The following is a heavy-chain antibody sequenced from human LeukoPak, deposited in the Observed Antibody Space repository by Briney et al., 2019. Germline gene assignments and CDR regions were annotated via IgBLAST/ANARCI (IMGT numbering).Heavy chain of an antibody. CDR2: ISASGGST. J-gene: IGHJ5*02. CDR1: GFTFSSSA. V-gene: IGHV3-23*01. CDR3: AREMAMAVAGISWFDP. D-gene: IGHD6-19*01. Sequence: GGSLRLSCAASGFTFSSSAMSRVRQVPGKGLEWVSGISASGGSTYYADSVKGRFTISRDNAKNSLSLQMNSLRAEDTAVYYCAREMAMAVAGISWFDPWGQGTLVTVSS.